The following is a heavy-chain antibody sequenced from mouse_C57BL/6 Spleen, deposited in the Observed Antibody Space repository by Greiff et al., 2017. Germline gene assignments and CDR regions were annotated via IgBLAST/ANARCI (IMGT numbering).Heavy chain of an antibody. CDR1: GFSFNTYA. D-gene: IGHD1-1*01. V-gene: IGHV10-1*01. CDR2: IRSKSNNYAT. CDR3: VSHYYGSIYAMDY. J-gene: IGHJ4*01. Sequence: EVKLMESGGGLVQPKGSLKLSCAASGFSFNTYAMNWVRQAPGKGVEWVARIRSKSNNYATYYADSVKDRVTISRDDSESMLYLRMNNLKTEDTAVDYCVSHYYGSIYAMDYWGQGTSVTVSA.